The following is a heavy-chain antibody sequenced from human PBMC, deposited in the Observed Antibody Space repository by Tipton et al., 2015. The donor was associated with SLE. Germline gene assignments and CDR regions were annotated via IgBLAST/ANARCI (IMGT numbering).Heavy chain of an antibody. J-gene: IGHJ4*02. V-gene: IGHV1-2*06. Sequence: QSGAEVKKPGASVKVSCKASKYTFTGYYMHWVRQAPGQGLEWMGRINPNSGGTNYAQKFQGRVTMTRDTSISTAYMELSSLTHDDTAVYYCARAGDSAWFSHTFDYWGQGTLSPSPQ. D-gene: IGHD3-10*01. CDR2: INPNSGGT. CDR3: ARAGDSAWFSHTFDY. CDR1: KYTFTGYY.